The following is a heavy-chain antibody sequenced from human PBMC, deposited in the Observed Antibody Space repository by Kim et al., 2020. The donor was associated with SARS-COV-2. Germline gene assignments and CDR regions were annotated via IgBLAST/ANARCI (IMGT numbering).Heavy chain of an antibody. CDR2: LSRDDSYI. D-gene: IGHD3-16*01. CDR1: GFTFKNYS. J-gene: IGHJ2*01. V-gene: IGHV3-21*01. Sequence: GGSLRLSCVASGFTFKNYSMNWVRQAPGKGLEWVSSLSRDDSYINYGDSVKGRFTISRDNAKNSLFLQMNSLGVEDTAIYYCARGGPNYYDRGSGSYF. CDR3: ARGGPNYYDRGSGSYF.